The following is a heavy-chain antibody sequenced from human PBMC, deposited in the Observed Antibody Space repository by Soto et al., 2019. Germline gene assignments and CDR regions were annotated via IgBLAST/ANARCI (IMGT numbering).Heavy chain of an antibody. CDR2: ISANSGNT. CDR1: GYPFTTNG. CDR3: ARDRDYSLDY. Sequence: QVKVVQSGVEVKKPGASVKVSCKTSGYPFTTNGISWVRQAPGQGLEWMGWISANSGNTNYAPKFQGRVTLTTDTSTGTADMEMRSLTSDDSAVYYCARDRDYSLDYWGQGTLVIVSS. V-gene: IGHV1-18*01. J-gene: IGHJ4*02. D-gene: IGHD2-21*01.